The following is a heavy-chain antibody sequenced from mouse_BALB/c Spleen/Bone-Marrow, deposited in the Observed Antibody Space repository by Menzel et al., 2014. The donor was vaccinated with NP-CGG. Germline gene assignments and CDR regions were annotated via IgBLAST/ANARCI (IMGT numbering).Heavy chain of an antibody. CDR2: INPSNGRT. Sequence: QVQLQQSGAELVKPGASVKLSCKASGYTFXSYWMHWVKQRPGQGLEWIGEINPSNGRTNYNEKFKSKATLTVDKSSSTAYMQLSSLTSEDSAVYYCARPYYGPYFDYWGQGTTLTVSS. J-gene: IGHJ2*01. CDR1: GYTFXSYW. D-gene: IGHD1-2*01. V-gene: IGHV1S81*02. CDR3: ARPYYGPYFDY.